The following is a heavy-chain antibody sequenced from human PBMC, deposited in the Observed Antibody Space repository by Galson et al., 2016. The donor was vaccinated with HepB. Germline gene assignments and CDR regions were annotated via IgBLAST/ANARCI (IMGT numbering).Heavy chain of an antibody. V-gene: IGHV4-38-2*02. CDR1: GYSINSDYF. CDR3: VTRNPSSASDY. Sequence: SETLSLTCTVSGYSINSDYFWGWIRQPPVKGLEWIGTIARSGNIHYNPSLKSRVTMSVDTSKNQFSLKLSSVTASDTAVYYCVTRNPSSASDYWGQGTLVTVSS. D-gene: IGHD1-14*01. J-gene: IGHJ4*02. CDR2: IARSGNI.